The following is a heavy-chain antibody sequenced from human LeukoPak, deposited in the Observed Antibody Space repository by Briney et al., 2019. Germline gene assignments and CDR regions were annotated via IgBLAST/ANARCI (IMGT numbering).Heavy chain of an antibody. CDR2: INPSGGST. D-gene: IGHD3-22*01. CDR1: GYTFTSYY. Sequence: ASVKVSCKASGYTFTSYYIHWVRHAPGQGREWMGIINPSGGSTTYAQKFQERLTMTSDPSTSAVYMELSSLRSEDTAVYYCARGFDPYYDSSGYYYVGYWGQGTLVTVSS. V-gene: IGHV1-46*01. J-gene: IGHJ4*02. CDR3: ARGFDPYYDSSGYYYVGY.